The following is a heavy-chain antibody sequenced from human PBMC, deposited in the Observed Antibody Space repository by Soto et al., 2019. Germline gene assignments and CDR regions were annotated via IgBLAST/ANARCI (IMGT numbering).Heavy chain of an antibody. CDR1: GFTFNNYA. Sequence: SLRLSCAASGFTFNNYAMSWVRQAPGKGLEWVSSINNGGDNIYYADSVKGRFTISRDNSKSTLYLQMNSLRAEDTAVYYCAKTFLARYCSSSICYDPADYFDYWGQGTLVNRLL. J-gene: IGHJ4*02. CDR3: AKTFLARYCSSSICYDPADYFDY. V-gene: IGHV3-23*01. D-gene: IGHD2-2*01. CDR2: INNGGDNI.